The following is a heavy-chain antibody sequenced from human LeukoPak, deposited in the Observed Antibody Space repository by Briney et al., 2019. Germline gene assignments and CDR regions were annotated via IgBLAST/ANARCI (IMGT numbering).Heavy chain of an antibody. J-gene: IGHJ4*02. D-gene: IGHD3/OR15-3a*01. CDR1: GFTFSDSG. V-gene: IGHV3-33*08. CDR3: ARGDWAEGYFDY. CDR2: VSYKGDSK. Sequence: GRSLRLSCAASGFTFSDSGMHWFRQAPGKGLEWVAAVSYKGDSKYYEESVKGRFTISRDNAKNSLYLQMNSLRAEDTAVYYCARGDWAEGYFDYWGQGTLVTVSS.